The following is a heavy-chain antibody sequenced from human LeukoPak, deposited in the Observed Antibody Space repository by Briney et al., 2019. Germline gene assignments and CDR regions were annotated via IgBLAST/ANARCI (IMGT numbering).Heavy chain of an antibody. CDR1: RVTFGDHA. D-gene: IGHD5-24*01. Sequence: PGGSLRLSSSPSRVTFGDHAKSWVRQAPGKGKKWVGFIRSKAYRGTTEYAASVKGRFSISRDDSASIAYLQMNSLKTEDTAVYYCARGPIQLWIHNAMDVWGQGTTVTVSS. CDR2: IRSKAYRGTT. CDR3: ARGPIQLWIHNAMDV. V-gene: IGHV3-49*04. J-gene: IGHJ6*02.